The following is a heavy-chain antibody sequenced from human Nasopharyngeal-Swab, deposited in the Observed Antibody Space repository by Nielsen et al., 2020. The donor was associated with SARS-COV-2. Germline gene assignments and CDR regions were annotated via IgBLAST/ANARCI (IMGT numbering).Heavy chain of an antibody. CDR2: ISLDGSGT. V-gene: IGHV3-30*04. CDR1: GVTLSKHI. CDR3: AREAHTSGRAGDFEF. J-gene: IGHJ4*02. Sequence: GGSLRLSCVASGVTLSKHIIHWVRQAPGKGLEWLTSISLDGSGTYYADSVKGRFTTYRDNSKNTQYMQMNSLKGEDTAVYYCAREAHTSGRAGDFEFWGQGTLVTVSS. D-gene: IGHD6-19*01.